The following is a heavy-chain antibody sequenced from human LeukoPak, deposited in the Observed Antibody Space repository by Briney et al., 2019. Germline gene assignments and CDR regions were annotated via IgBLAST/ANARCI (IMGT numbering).Heavy chain of an antibody. J-gene: IGHJ4*02. CDR3: ARKNFNYDDY. D-gene: IGHD3-3*01. CDR1: GGSFSGYY. Sequence: SETLSLTCAVYGGSFSGYYWSWIRQPPGKGLEWIGEINHSGSTNYNPSLKSRVTISVDTSKNQFSLKLSSVTAADTAVYYCARKNFNYDDYWGQGTLVTVSS. CDR2: INHSGST. V-gene: IGHV4-34*01.